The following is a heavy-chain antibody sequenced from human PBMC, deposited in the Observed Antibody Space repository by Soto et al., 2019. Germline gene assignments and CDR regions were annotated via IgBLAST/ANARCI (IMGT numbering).Heavy chain of an antibody. CDR1: GIPVSSNY. V-gene: IGHV3-53*04. Sequence: EVQLVESGGGLVQPGGSLRLSCAASGIPVSSNYMTWVRQAPGKGLEWVSVLHSGGDTYYANSVKGRFTISRHDSTNTLFLQMNSLTLEDTAVYYCARDCPYYYAYRMDVWGQGTTVTVSS. CDR2: LHSGGDT. CDR3: ARDCPYYYAYRMDV. J-gene: IGHJ6*02. D-gene: IGHD3-10*01.